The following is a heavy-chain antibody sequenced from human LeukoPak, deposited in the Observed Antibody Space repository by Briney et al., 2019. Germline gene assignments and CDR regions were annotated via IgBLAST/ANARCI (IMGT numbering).Heavy chain of an antibody. D-gene: IGHD5-18*01. CDR2: IRSSSSTI. V-gene: IGHV3-48*02. J-gene: IGHJ4*02. Sequence: GGSLRLSCAASGFTLSSYAMSWVRQAPGKGLEWVSYIRSSSSTIYYADSVKGRFTISRDNAKNSLYLQMNSLRDEDTAVYYCARDGIQLWTGAFDYWGQGTLVTVSS. CDR1: GFTLSSYA. CDR3: ARDGIQLWTGAFDY.